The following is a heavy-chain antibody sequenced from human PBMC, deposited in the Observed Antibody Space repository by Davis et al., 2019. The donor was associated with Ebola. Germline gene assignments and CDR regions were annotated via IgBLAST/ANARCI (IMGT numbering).Heavy chain of an antibody. Sequence: GESLKISCAASGFTFSSYSMNWVRQAPGKGLEWVSSISSSSSYIYYADSVKGRFTISRDNSKNTLYLQMNSLRAEDTAVYYCAKDMDHGSYLGGGMDVWGQGTTVTVSS. D-gene: IGHD1-26*01. V-gene: IGHV3-21*01. CDR2: ISSSSSYI. CDR3: AKDMDHGSYLGGGMDV. J-gene: IGHJ6*02. CDR1: GFTFSSYS.